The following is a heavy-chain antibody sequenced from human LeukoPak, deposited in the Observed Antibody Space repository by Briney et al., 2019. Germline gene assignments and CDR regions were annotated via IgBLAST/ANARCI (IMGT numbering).Heavy chain of an antibody. V-gene: IGHV7-4-1*02. Sequence: ASVKVSCKASGYTFTSYAMNWVRQAPGQGLEWMGWINTNTGNPTYAQGFTGRFVFSLDTSVSTAYLQISSLKAEDTAVYYCARETPSGPMVPFDYWGQGTLVTVSS. J-gene: IGHJ4*02. CDR2: INTNTGNP. CDR3: ARETPSGPMVPFDY. D-gene: IGHD3-10*01. CDR1: GYTFTSYA.